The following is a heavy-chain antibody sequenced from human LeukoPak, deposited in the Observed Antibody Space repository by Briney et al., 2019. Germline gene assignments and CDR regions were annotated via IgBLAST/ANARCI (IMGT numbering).Heavy chain of an antibody. CDR3: ARDYFESSAYWQDF. J-gene: IGHJ1*01. D-gene: IGHD3-22*01. Sequence: SETLSLTCTVSGSSISSYYWSWIRQPAGKGLEWIGRIYTSGRTNYNPSLKSRVTMSVDMSKNQFSLKLSSVTAADTAVYFCARDYFESSAYWQDFWGQGTLVTVSS. V-gene: IGHV4-4*07. CDR1: GSSISSYY. CDR2: IYTSGRT.